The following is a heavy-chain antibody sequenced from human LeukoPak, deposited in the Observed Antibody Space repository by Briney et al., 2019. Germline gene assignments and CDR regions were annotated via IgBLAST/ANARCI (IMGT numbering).Heavy chain of an antibody. J-gene: IGHJ4*02. CDR3: AKGVRGSGSYYPFDY. Sequence: PGGSLRLSCAASGFTFSSYGMHWVRQAPGKGLEWVAFIRYDGSNKYYADSVKGRFTISRDNSKNTLYLQMNSLRAEDTAVYYCAKGVRGSGSYYPFDYWGQGTLVTVSS. V-gene: IGHV3-30*02. CDR2: IRYDGSNK. D-gene: IGHD3-10*01. CDR1: GFTFSSYG.